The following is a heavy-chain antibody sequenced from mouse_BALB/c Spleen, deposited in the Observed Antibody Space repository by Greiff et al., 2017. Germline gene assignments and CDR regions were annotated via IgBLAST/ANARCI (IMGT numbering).Heavy chain of an antibody. CDR2: ISNGGGST. V-gene: IGHV5-12-2*01. Sequence: DVMLVESGGGLVQPGGSLKLSCAASGFTFSSYTMSWVRQTPEKRLEWVAYISNGGGSTYYPDTVKGRFTISRDNAKNTLYLQMSSLKSEDTAMYYCARNWDAWFAYWGQGTLVTVSA. D-gene: IGHD4-1*01. J-gene: IGHJ3*01. CDR1: GFTFSSYT. CDR3: ARNWDAWFAY.